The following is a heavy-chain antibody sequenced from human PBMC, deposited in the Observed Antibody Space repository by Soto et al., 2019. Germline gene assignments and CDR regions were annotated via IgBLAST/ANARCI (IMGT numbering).Heavy chain of an antibody. Sequence: EVQLVQSGGDLVQPGGSLGLSCVASGFTFSTYWMTWVRQAPGMGLEWVAGIKEDGSEEVYVDSVKGRFSISRDNAKTSLYLQLNSLSAEDTAVYYCATAISSPFSNFDYWGQGSLVTVSS. D-gene: IGHD2-2*01. J-gene: IGHJ4*02. V-gene: IGHV3-7*01. CDR3: ATAISSPFSNFDY. CDR1: GFTFSTYW. CDR2: IKEDGSEE.